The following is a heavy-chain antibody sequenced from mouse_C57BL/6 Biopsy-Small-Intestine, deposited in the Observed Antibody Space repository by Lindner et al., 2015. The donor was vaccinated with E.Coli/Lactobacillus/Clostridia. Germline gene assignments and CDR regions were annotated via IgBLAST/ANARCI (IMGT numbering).Heavy chain of an antibody. V-gene: IGHV1-42*01. D-gene: IGHD2-10*01. CDR2: INPSTGGT. CDR3: ARSYYDNLDY. CDR1: GYSFTGYY. J-gene: IGHJ2*01. Sequence: VQLQESGPELVKPGASVKISCKASGYSFTGYYMNWMKQSPEKSPEWIGEINPSTGGTTYNQKFKAKATLTVDKSSSTAYMQLKSLTSEDSAVYYCARSYYDNLDYWGQGTTLTVSS.